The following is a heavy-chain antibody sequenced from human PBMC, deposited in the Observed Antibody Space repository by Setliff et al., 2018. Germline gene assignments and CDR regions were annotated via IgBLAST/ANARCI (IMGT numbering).Heavy chain of an antibody. J-gene: IGHJ5*02. D-gene: IGHD3-3*01. CDR3: ARGYRGYYNFWSGSQGANWFDP. V-gene: IGHV1-69*13. CDR2: ILPIFGTA. Sequence: GPSVKVSCKASGGTFSSYAISWVRHAPGQGLEWVGGILPIFGTANYAQKFQGRVTITADESTSTAYMELSSLRSEDTAVYYCARGYRGYYNFWSGSQGANWFDPWGQGTLVTVSS. CDR1: GGTFSSYA.